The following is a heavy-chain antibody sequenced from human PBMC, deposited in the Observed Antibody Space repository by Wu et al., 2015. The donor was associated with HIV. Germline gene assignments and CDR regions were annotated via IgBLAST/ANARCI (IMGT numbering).Heavy chain of an antibody. V-gene: IGHV1-46*01. J-gene: IGHJ4*02. Sequence: QVQLVQSGAEVKKPGASVKVSCKASGYTFTSYYMHWVRQAPGQGLEWMGIINPSGGSTSYAQKFQGRVTMTRDTSTSTVYMELSSLRSEDTAVYYCARDLTGYCSSTSCRGGYFDYWGQGTLVTVSS. D-gene: IGHD2-2*01. CDR3: ARDLTGYCSSTSCRGGYFDY. CDR1: GYTFTSYY. CDR2: INPSGGST.